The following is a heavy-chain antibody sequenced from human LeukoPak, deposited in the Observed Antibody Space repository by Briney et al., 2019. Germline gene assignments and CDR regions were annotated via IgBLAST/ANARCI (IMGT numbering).Heavy chain of an antibody. CDR1: GGSISSGDYY. V-gene: IGHV4-30-4*08. CDR3: ASITTVRGVNY. Sequence: SQTPSLTCTVSGGSISSGDYYWSWIRQPPGKGLEWIGYIYYSGSTYYNPSLKSRVTILVDTSKNQFSLKLSSVTAADTAVYYCASITTVRGVNYWGQGTLVTVSS. D-gene: IGHD3-10*01. J-gene: IGHJ4*02. CDR2: IYYSGST.